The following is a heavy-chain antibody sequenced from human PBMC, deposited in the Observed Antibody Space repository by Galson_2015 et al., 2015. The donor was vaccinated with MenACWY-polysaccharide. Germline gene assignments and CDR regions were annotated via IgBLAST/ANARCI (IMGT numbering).Heavy chain of an antibody. D-gene: IGHD3-9*01. J-gene: IGHJ6*03. CDR1: GDTFRSGSYY. Sequence: TLSLTCTVSGDTFRSGSYYWSWIRQSAGKGLEWIGRTSNTGSTTFNPSLMSRVTMSVDPSKSQFSLKLNSVTAADSAVYFCARLRLDWNY. V-gene: IGHV4-61*02. CDR2: TSNTGST. CDR3: ARLRLDWNY.